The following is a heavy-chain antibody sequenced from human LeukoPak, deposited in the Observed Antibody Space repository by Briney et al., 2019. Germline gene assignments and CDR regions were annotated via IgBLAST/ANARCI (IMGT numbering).Heavy chain of an antibody. CDR3: TTGRSGGSCPY. CDR2: IKSKTDGGTT. Sequence: PGGSLRLSCAASGFTFTNAWMSWVRQAPGKGLEWVGRIKSKTDGGTTDYAAPVKGRFTISRDDSKNTLYLEVNSLKIEDTAVYYCTTGRSGGSCPYWGQGTLVTVSS. V-gene: IGHV3-15*01. D-gene: IGHD2-15*01. CDR1: GFTFTNAW. J-gene: IGHJ4*02.